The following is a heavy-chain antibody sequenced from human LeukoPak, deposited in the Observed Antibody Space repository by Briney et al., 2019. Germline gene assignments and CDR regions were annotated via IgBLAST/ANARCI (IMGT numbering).Heavy chain of an antibody. D-gene: IGHD6-13*01. CDR3: ARGGQQLVWFDS. CDR1: GYTFINYG. V-gene: IGHV1-18*03. Sequence: ASVKVSCKASGYTFINYGVSWVRQAPGQGLEWMGWIYPYTGNTNYAQMVQGRVTMTTDTSTRTAYMELTSLTSDDMAVYYCARGGQQLVWFDSWGQGTLVTVSS. J-gene: IGHJ5*01. CDR2: IYPYTGNT.